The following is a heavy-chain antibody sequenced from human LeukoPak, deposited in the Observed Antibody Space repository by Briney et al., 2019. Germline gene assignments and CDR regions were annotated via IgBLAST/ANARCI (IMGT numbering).Heavy chain of an antibody. V-gene: IGHV3-48*03. CDR2: ISRSGSTI. D-gene: IGHD5-12*01. J-gene: IGHJ4*02. CDR1: TFTFSNYE. Sequence: QPGGSLRLSCAASTFTFSNYEMNWVAQAPGKGLEWISYISRSGSTIYYADSVKGRFTISRDNAKNSLYLQMNSLRAEDTAVYYCASGYDLPYWGQGTLVTVSS. CDR3: ASGYDLPY.